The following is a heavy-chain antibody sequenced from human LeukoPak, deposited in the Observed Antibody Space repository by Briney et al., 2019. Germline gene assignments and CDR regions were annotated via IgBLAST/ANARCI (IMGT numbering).Heavy chain of an antibody. CDR2: IKQDGSEK. D-gene: IGHD6-19*01. Sequence: GGSLRFSCAASGFTFSSYWMSWVRQAPGKGLKWVANIKQDGSEKYYVDSVKGRFTISRDNAKNSLYLQMNSLRAEDTAVYYCARDAIAVAPYSHFDYWGQGTLVTVSS. V-gene: IGHV3-7*01. CDR3: ARDAIAVAPYSHFDY. J-gene: IGHJ4*02. CDR1: GFTFSSYW.